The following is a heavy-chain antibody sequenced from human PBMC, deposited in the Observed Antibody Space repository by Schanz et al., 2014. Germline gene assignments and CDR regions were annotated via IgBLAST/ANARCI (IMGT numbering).Heavy chain of an antibody. Sequence: QVQLVESGGGVVQPGRSLRLSCAASGLTFSSYGMHWVRQAPGRGLEWVAVVWHDGINRYYADSVKGRFTISRDNSKNILTMQMSSLRAEDTALYYCTKGLLPVRALADVFDVWGQGTMVTVSP. CDR3: TKGLLPVRALADVFDV. CDR2: VWHDGINR. J-gene: IGHJ3*01. D-gene: IGHD2-21*01. V-gene: IGHV3-33*06. CDR1: GLTFSSYG.